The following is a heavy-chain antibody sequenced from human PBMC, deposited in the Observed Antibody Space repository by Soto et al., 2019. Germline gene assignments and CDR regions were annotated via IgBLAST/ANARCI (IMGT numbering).Heavy chain of an antibody. CDR2: ISGSGSPT. D-gene: IGHD1-26*01. Sequence: EVQLLESGGGLGQPGGSLRLSCAASGFSFSSYAMTWVRQAPGRGLQWVSAISGSGSPTYYADSVKGRFTISRDNSKNTLYLQRNSLSADDTAVYYCARDMSGGTYNYYYGMDVWGQGTTVPVSS. CDR3: ARDMSGGTYNYYYGMDV. J-gene: IGHJ6*02. CDR1: GFSFSSYA. V-gene: IGHV3-23*01.